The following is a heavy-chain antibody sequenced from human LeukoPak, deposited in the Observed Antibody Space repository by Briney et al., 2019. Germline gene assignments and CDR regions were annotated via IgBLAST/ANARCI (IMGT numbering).Heavy chain of an antibody. CDR1: GYSISSGYY. V-gene: IGHV4-38-2*02. CDR3: AREITHIEPEINGY. J-gene: IGHJ4*02. Sequence: SETLSLTCTVSGYSISSGYYWGWIRQPPGKGLEWIGSIYHSGSTYYNPSLKGRVTISVDTSKNQFSLKLSSVTAADTAVYYCAREITHIEPEINGYWGQGTLVTVSS. CDR2: IYHSGST. D-gene: IGHD2-21*01.